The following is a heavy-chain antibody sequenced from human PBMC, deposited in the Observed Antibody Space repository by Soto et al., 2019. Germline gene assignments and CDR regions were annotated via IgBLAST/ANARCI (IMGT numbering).Heavy chain of an antibody. J-gene: IGHJ4*02. CDR1: GFTVSSNY. CDR2: IYSGGST. V-gene: IGHV3-53*04. Sequence: EVQLVESGGGLVQPGGSLSLSCEASGFTVSSNYMSWVRQAPGKGLAWVSVIYSGGSTYYAESVKGRFTISRHNSKNTLYLQMNSMRAEDTAVDYWAREGQSTGTLYFDYWCQGTLVTVSS. D-gene: IGHD1-1*01. CDR3: AREGQSTGTLYFDY.